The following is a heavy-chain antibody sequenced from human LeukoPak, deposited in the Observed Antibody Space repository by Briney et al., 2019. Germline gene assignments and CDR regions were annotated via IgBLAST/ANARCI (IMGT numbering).Heavy chain of an antibody. D-gene: IGHD3-22*01. CDR1: GGTFSSYA. CDR2: IIPILGIA. Sequence: SVKVSCKASGGTFSSYAISWVRQAPGQGLEWMGRIIPILGIANYAQKFQGRVTITADKSTSTAYMELSSLRSEDTAVYYCARPTNYYYDSTPGYFQHWGQGTLVTVSS. J-gene: IGHJ1*01. CDR3: ARPTNYYYDSTPGYFQH. V-gene: IGHV1-69*04.